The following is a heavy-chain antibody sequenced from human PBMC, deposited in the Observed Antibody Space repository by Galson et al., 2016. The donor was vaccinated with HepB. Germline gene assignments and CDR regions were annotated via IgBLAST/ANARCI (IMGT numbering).Heavy chain of an antibody. CDR2: IRYDGSYE. CDR1: GFTFTAYD. J-gene: IGHJ4*02. CDR3: ARGSYSAIFDY. Sequence: SLRLSCAASGFTFTAYDMHWVRQAPGKGLEWVAVIRYDGSYEDYVDSVRGRFTIFRDKFRKTVSLQMNSLRAEDTAIYYCARGSYSAIFDYGGQGTLVTV. D-gene: IGHD1-26*01. V-gene: IGHV3-33*01.